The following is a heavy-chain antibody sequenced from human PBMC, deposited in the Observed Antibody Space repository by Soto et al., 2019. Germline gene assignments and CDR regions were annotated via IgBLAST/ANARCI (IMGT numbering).Heavy chain of an antibody. D-gene: IGHD5-12*01. CDR1: GYSISSGYY. CDR2: IYHSGST. V-gene: IGHV4-38-2*02. J-gene: IGHJ4*02. CDR3: ARDSSGYGPFDY. Sequence: SETLSLTCAVSGYSISSGYYWGWIRQPPGKGLEWIGSIYHSGSTYYNPSLKSRIIINSDTSKNQFSLQLNSVTPDDTAVYYCARDSSGYGPFDYWGQGTLVTVSS.